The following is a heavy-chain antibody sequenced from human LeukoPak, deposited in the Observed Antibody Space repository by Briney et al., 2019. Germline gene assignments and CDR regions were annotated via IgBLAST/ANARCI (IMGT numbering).Heavy chain of an antibody. Sequence: PSESLSLTCTVSGGSTSSYYWSWIRQPPGGGVGWIWYIYFSGSTIYNPSLKNRVTISVDSSKNQFSLRLSSVTAGDTAVYYCARHEGSGSGSKPFDYWGQGTPVTVSS. CDR1: GGSTSSYY. CDR3: ARHEGSGSGSKPFDY. V-gene: IGHV4-59*08. D-gene: IGHD3-10*01. CDR2: IYFSGST. J-gene: IGHJ4*02.